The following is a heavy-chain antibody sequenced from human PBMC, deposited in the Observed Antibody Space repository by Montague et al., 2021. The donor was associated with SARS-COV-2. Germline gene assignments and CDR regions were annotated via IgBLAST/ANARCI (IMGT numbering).Heavy chain of an antibody. D-gene: IGHD2-8*01. CDR2: IYYSGST. V-gene: IGHV4-59*01. Sequence: SETLSLTCTVSGGSISGYYWSWIRQPPGKGLEWIGYIYYSGSTKYNPFLESRVTVSVDRSKNQVSLKLSSETAADTAVYYCARLLRSCTNGVCRTYYYYAMDVWGQGTTVTVSS. CDR3: ARLLRSCTNGVCRTYYYYAMDV. J-gene: IGHJ6*02. CDR1: GGSISGYY.